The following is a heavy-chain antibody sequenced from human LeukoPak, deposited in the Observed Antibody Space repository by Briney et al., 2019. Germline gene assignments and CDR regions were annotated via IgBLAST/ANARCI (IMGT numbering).Heavy chain of an antibody. V-gene: IGHV3-23*01. D-gene: IGHD4-17*01. CDR2: GRGGGGIT. CDR1: GFPFSSYA. Sequence: PGGSLRLSCTASGFPFSSYAMTWVRLAPGKGLEWVSSGRGGGGITFYADSVQGRFTISRDNSKNTLFLQMNSLRGEDTAVYYCARDPNGDYVGAFDMWGPGTMVTVSS. J-gene: IGHJ3*02. CDR3: ARDPNGDYVGAFDM.